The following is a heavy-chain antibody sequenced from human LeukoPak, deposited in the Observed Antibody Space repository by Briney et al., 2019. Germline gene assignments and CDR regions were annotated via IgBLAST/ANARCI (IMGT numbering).Heavy chain of an antibody. Sequence: ASVKVSCKASGYTFTSYGISWVRQAPGQGLEWMGWISAYNGNTNYAQKLQGRVTMTTDTSTSTAYMELRSLRSEDTAVYYCARDFWGHASEIVVVPAAIRFDPWGQGTLVTVSS. D-gene: IGHD2-2*01. V-gene: IGHV1-18*01. CDR3: ARDFWGHASEIVVVPAAIRFDP. CDR2: ISAYNGNT. CDR1: GYTFTSYG. J-gene: IGHJ5*02.